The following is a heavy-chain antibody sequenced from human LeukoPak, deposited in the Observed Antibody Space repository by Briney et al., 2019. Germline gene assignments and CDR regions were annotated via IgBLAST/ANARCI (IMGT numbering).Heavy chain of an antibody. CDR3: ARGAARPSYYFDY. V-gene: IGHV4-34*01. CDR1: GGSFSGYY. D-gene: IGHD6-6*01. J-gene: IGHJ4*02. Sequence: SETLSLTCAVYGGSFSGYYWSWIRQPPGKGLEWIGEINHSGSTSYNPSLKSRVTISVDTSKNQFSLKLSSVTAADTAVYYCARGAARPSYYFDYWGQGTLVTVSS. CDR2: INHSGST.